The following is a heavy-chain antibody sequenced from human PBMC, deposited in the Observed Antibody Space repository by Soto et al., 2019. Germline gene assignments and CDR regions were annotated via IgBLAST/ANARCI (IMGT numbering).Heavy chain of an antibody. V-gene: IGHV3-23*01. J-gene: IGHJ6*02. Sequence: GGSLRLSCAASGFTFSSYAMSWVRQAPGKGLEWVSAISGSGGSTYNADPVKGRFTISRDNSKNTLYLQMNSLRADDTAVYYCAKYLLPSDYFWSGSQPWDYYYYGMDVWGQGTTVTVS. CDR3: AKYLLPSDYFWSGSQPWDYYYYGMDV. D-gene: IGHD3-3*01. CDR2: ISGSGGST. CDR1: GFTFSSYA.